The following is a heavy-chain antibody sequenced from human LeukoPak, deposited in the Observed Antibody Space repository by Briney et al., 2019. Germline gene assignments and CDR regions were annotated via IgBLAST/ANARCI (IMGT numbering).Heavy chain of an antibody. V-gene: IGHV3-23*01. CDR1: GFTFSSYA. CDR2: ISGSGGST. CDR3: AKTYSDFWSGYYTVDYYMDV. Sequence: GGSLRLSCAASGFTFSSYAMSWVRQAPGKGLEWVSAISGSGGSTYYADSVKGRSTISRDNSKNTLYLQMNSLRAEDTAVYYCAKTYSDFWSGYYTVDYYMDVWGKGTAVTVSS. D-gene: IGHD3-3*01. J-gene: IGHJ6*03.